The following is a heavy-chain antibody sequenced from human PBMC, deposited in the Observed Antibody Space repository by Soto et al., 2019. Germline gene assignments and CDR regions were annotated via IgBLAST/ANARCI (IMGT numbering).Heavy chain of an antibody. CDR1: GGTFSSYA. CDR2: IIPIFGTA. D-gene: IGHD4-17*01. J-gene: IGHJ4*02. V-gene: IGHV1-69*13. Sequence: SVKVSCKAPGGTFSSYAISWVRQAPGQGLEWMGGIIPIFGTANYAQKFQGRVTITADESTSTAYMELSSLRSEDTAVYYCYSTGDSVYWGQGPLVTVSS. CDR3: YSTGDSVY.